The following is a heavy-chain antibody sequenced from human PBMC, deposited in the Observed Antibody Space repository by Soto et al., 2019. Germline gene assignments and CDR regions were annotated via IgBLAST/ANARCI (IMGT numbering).Heavy chain of an antibody. CDR3: ARDGGERGYSYGYKSPRDLYYYYMDV. CDR2: IYSGGST. D-gene: IGHD5-18*01. J-gene: IGHJ6*03. Sequence: GGSLRLSCAASGFTVSSNYMSWVRQAPGKGLEWVSVIYSGGSTYYADSVKGRFTISRDNSKNTLYLQMNSLRAEDTAVYYCARDGGERGYSYGYKSPRDLYYYYMDVWGKGTTVTVSS. V-gene: IGHV3-66*01. CDR1: GFTVSSNY.